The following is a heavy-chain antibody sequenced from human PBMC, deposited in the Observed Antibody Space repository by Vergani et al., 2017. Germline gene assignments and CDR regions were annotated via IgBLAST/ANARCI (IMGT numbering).Heavy chain of an antibody. Sequence: EVQLVESGGVVVQPGGSLRLSCAASGFTFDDYAMHWVRQAPGKGLEWVSLISWDGGSTYYADSVKGRFTISRDNSKNSLYLQMNSLRADDTALYYCAKTSVAGTDYFDYWGQGTLVTVSS. CDR1: GFTFDDYA. CDR2: ISWDGGST. V-gene: IGHV3-43D*04. CDR3: AKTSVAGTDYFDY. J-gene: IGHJ4*02. D-gene: IGHD6-19*01.